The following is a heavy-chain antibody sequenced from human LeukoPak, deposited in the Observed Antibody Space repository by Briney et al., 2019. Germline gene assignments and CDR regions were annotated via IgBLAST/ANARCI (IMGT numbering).Heavy chain of an antibody. CDR2: IKRDGSEK. CDR3: ARHPLDY. CDR1: GFTFSGYW. J-gene: IGHJ4*02. Sequence: GGSLRLSCVASGFTFSGYWMSWVRQAPGKGLEWVANIKRDGSEKHYVDSVEGRFTISRDNAKNSVYLQMNSLRGEDTAVYYCARHPLDYWGQGTLVTVSS. V-gene: IGHV3-7*04.